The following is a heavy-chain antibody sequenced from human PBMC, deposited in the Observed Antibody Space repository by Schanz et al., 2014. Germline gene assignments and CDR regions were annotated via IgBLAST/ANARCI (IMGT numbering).Heavy chain of an antibody. J-gene: IGHJ4*02. D-gene: IGHD1-26*01. CDR3: ARDRDQWDGNFCDF. V-gene: IGHV1-2*06. CDR1: GYTFTAYF. CDR2: INPNTGGT. Sequence: QVQLVQSGAEVKKPGASVKVSCKASGYTFTAYFIHWVRQAPGQGLEWMGRINPNTGGTNFAQKFQGRVTMTRDTSITTAYMDLSGLTSDDTAVYYCARDRDQWDGNFCDFWGQGTLVTVSS.